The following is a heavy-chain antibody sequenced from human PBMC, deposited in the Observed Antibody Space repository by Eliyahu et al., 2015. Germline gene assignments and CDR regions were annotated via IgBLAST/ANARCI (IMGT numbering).Heavy chain of an antibody. CDR1: XINFEXXT. J-gene: IGHJ6*02. CDR3: ARDAVGYCSGGSCSGYGMDV. CDR2: IAWXGTKT. Sequence: QLVESGGGLVQPGRSLRLSCAASXINFEXXTMPWVRQAPGKGLGXXSSIAWXGTKTAYADSVQGRFTISRDNAKKSLYLQMNSLGVEDTALYYCARDAVGYCSGGSCSGYGMDVWGQGTTVTVSS. V-gene: IGHV3-9*01. D-gene: IGHD2-15*01.